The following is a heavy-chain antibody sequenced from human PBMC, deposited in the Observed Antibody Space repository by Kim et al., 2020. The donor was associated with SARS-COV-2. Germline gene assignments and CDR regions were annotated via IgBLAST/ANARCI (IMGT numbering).Heavy chain of an antibody. CDR1: GFTFTGHA. V-gene: IGHV3-23*01. CDR3: LKGGWGWIWDY. Sequence: GGSLRLSCTTSGFTFTGHAMSWVRQAPGKGLEWVSSIDGSDGTTYYVDSVKGRFSISRDDSKNTLYLHMNALRADDTATYYCLKGGWGWIWDYWGQGTL. CDR2: IDGSDGTT. D-gene: IGHD2-21*01. J-gene: IGHJ4*02.